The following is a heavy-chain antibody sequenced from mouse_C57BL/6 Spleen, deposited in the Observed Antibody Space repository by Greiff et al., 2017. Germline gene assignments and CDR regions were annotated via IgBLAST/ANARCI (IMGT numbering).Heavy chain of an antibody. D-gene: IGHD2-10*01. CDR2: INPYNGGT. CDR1: GYTFTDYY. Sequence: EVKLQESGPVLVKPGASVKMSCKASGYTFTDYYMNWVKQSHGKSLEWIGVINPYNGGTSSNQKFKGKATLPVDKSSSTAYMELNSLTSEDSAVYYCARGFPTYYAMDYWGQGTSVTVSS. V-gene: IGHV1-19*01. J-gene: IGHJ4*01. CDR3: ARGFPTYYAMDY.